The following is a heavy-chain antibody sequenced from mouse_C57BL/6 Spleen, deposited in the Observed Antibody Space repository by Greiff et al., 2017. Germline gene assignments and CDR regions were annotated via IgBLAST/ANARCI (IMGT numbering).Heavy chain of an antibody. CDR3: ARPYDGSSSAWFAY. Sequence: QVQLQQPGAELVKPGASVKMSCKASGYTFTSYWITWVKQRPGQGLEWIGDIYPGSGSTNYNEKFKSKATLTVDTSASTAYMQLSSLTPEDSAVYYCARPYDGSSSAWFAYWGQGTLVTVSA. CDR1: GYTFTSYW. J-gene: IGHJ3*01. V-gene: IGHV1-55*01. D-gene: IGHD1-1*01. CDR2: IYPGSGST.